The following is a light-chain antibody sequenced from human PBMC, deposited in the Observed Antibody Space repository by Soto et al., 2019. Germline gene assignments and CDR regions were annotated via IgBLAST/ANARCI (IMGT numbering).Light chain of an antibody. V-gene: IGLV2-14*01. CDR3: SSYTSSSTGV. CDR2: DVS. CDR1: SSDVGGYNY. J-gene: IGLJ1*01. Sequence: QPASVSGSPGQSITISCTGTSSDVGGYNYVSWYQQHPGKAPKLMIYDVSNRPSGVSNRFSGSKSGNTASLTISGLQAEDEADYYCSSYTSSSTGVFGTGTKVTVL.